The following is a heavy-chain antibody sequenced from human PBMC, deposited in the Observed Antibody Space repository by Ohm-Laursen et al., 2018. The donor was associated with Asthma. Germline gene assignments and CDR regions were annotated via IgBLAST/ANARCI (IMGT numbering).Heavy chain of an antibody. D-gene: IGHD3-22*01. Sequence: SLRLSCTASGFTFSSYGMHWVRQAPGKGLEWVAVISYDGSNKYYADSVKGRFTISRDNSKNTLYPQMNSLRAEDTAVYYCASDYYYDSSGYYLPDGWAPGIDYWGQGTLVTVSS. V-gene: IGHV3-30*03. CDR3: ASDYYYDSSGYYLPDGWAPGIDY. J-gene: IGHJ4*02. CDR1: GFTFSSYG. CDR2: ISYDGSNK.